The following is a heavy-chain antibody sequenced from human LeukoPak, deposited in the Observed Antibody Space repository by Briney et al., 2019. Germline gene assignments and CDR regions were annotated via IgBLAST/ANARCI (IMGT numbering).Heavy chain of an antibody. Sequence: GGSLRLSCAASGFTVSSNYMSWVRQAPGKGLEWVSVIYSGGSTYYADSVKGRFTISRDNSKNTLYLQMNSLRAEDTAVYYCARDRAYSNRYCYYYYGMDVWGQGTTVTVSS. V-gene: IGHV3-66*01. CDR2: IYSGGST. CDR3: ARDRAYSNRYCYYYYGMDV. CDR1: GFTVSSNY. D-gene: IGHD4-4*01. J-gene: IGHJ6*02.